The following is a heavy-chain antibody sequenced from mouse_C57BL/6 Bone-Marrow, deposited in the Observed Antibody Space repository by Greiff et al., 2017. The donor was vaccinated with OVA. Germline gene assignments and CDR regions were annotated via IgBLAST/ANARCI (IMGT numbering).Heavy chain of an antibody. D-gene: IGHD1-1*01. CDR3: ARWNTTVFDY. J-gene: IGHJ2*01. V-gene: IGHV7-3*01. CDR1: GFTFTDYY. CDR2: IRNKANGYTT. Sequence: EVHLVESGGGLVQPGGSLSLSCAASGFTFTDYYMSWVRQPPGKALEWLGFIRNKANGYTTEYSSSVKGRFTISRDNSQSILYLLMNALRTEDSATYYCARWNTTVFDYWGQGTTLTVSS.